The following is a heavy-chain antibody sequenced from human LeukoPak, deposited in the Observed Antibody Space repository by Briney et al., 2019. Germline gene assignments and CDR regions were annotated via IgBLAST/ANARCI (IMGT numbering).Heavy chain of an antibody. D-gene: IGHD6-6*01. J-gene: IGHJ5*02. CDR1: GYTFTSYG. V-gene: IGHV1-18*01. Sequence: ASVKVSCKASGYTFTSYGISWVRQAPGQGLEYMGWISAYNGNTNYAQKLQGRVTMTTDTSTSTAYMELRSLRSDDTAVYYCARDVAAPERNWFDPWGQGTLVTVSS. CDR2: ISAYNGNT. CDR3: ARDVAAPERNWFDP.